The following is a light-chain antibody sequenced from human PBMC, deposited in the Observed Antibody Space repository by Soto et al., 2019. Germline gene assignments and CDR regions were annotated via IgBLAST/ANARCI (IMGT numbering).Light chain of an antibody. V-gene: IGLV2-14*01. J-gene: IGLJ3*02. CDR2: EVS. Sequence: QSALTQPASVSGSPGQSITISCTGTSTDLGGYTYVSWYQQRPGKAPKLIIYEVSSRPSGVSHRFSGSKSGNTASLTISGLQAEDEADYYCASYTSIITLVFGGGTKLTVL. CDR3: ASYTSIITLV. CDR1: STDLGGYTY.